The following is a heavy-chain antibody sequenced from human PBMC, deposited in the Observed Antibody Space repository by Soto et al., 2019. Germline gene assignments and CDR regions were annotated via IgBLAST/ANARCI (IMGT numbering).Heavy chain of an antibody. CDR3: ARPRYSSGWFYFDY. CDR2: INPNSGGT. V-gene: IGHV1-2*02. J-gene: IGHJ4*02. Sequence: WASVKVSCKASGYTFTGYYMHWVRQAPGQGLEWMGWINPNSGGTNYAQKFQGRVTMTRDTSISTAYMELSRLRSDDTAVYYCARPRYSSGWFYFDYWGQGTLVTVSS. D-gene: IGHD6-19*01. CDR1: GYTFTGYY.